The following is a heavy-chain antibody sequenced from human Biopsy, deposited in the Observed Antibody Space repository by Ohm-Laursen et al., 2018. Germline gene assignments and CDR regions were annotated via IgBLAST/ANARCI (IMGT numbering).Heavy chain of an antibody. CDR1: GFTFSSHA. V-gene: IGHV3-23*01. Sequence: SPRLSCAASGFTFSSHAMAWVRQAPGKGLEWVSSLHDRGVTYYADSVKGRFTISGDNSKNTLYLQMNGLRAEDTAVYFCQGGHLPPGQFYGVDAWGQGTTVTVSS. CDR3: QGGHLPPGQFYGVDA. CDR2: LHDRGVT. D-gene: IGHD3-16*01. J-gene: IGHJ6*02.